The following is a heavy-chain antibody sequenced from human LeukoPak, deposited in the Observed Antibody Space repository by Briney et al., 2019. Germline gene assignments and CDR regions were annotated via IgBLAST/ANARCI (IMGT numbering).Heavy chain of an antibody. J-gene: IGHJ4*02. CDR2: IKQDGSEK. D-gene: IGHD1-26*01. V-gene: IGHV3-7*01. Sequence: PGGSLRLSCAASGCTFSSYWMSWVRQAPGKGLEWVANIKQDGSEKYYVDSVKGRFTISRDNAKNSLYLQMNSLRAEDTAVCYCARNGGSRSPHGYWGQGTLVTVSS. CDR1: GCTFSSYW. CDR3: ARNGGSRSPHGY.